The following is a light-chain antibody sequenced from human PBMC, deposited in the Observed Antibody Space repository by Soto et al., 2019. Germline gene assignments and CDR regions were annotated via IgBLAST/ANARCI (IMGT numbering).Light chain of an antibody. CDR1: QSIRSF. CDR3: QQSYSSPPIT. CDR2: SAS. V-gene: IGKV1-39*01. Sequence: DLQMTQSPSSLSASIGDRITITCRASQSIRSFLNWYQQKPGKAPKLLIYSASSLQSGVPSRFSGSGSGTDFTLTINNLQPEDFATYYCQQSYSSPPITFGQGTRLEIK. J-gene: IGKJ5*01.